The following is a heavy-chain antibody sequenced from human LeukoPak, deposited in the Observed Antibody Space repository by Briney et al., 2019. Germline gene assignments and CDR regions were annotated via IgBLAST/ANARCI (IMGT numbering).Heavy chain of an antibody. J-gene: IGHJ4*02. CDR3: AAYGGGRDYFDY. D-gene: IGHD2-15*01. Sequence: SETLSLTCTVSGGSISSYYWSWIRQPPGKGLEGIGYIYYSGSTNYNPSLKSRVTISVDTSKNQFSLKLSSVTAADTAVYYCAAYGGGRDYFDYWGQGTLVTVSS. V-gene: IGHV4-59*08. CDR2: IYYSGST. CDR1: GGSISSYY.